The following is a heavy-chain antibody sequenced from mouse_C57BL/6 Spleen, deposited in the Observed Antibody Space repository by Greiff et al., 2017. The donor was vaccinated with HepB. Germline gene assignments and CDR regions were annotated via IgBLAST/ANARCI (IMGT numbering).Heavy chain of an antibody. D-gene: IGHD1-1*01. Sequence: EVQRVESGGGLVKPGGSLKLSCAASGFTFSSYAMSWVRQTPEKRLEWVATISDGGSYTYYPDNVKGRFTISRDNAKNNLYLQMSHLKSEDTAMYYCARDETVEEFAYWGQGTLVTVSA. CDR3: ARDETVEEFAY. J-gene: IGHJ3*01. CDR1: GFTFSSYA. V-gene: IGHV5-4*01. CDR2: ISDGGSYT.